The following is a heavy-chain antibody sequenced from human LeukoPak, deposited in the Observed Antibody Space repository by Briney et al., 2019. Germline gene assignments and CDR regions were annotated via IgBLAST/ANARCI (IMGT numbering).Heavy chain of an antibody. CDR1: GGSISSYY. J-gene: IGHJ4*02. Sequence: PSETLSLTCTVSGGSISSYYWSWIRQPAGKGLEWIGRIYTSGSTNYNPSLKGRVTMSVDTSKNQFSLKLSSVTAADTAVYYCARERRDYYDSSGYYYYWGQGTLVTVPS. V-gene: IGHV4-4*07. CDR3: ARERRDYYDSSGYYYY. D-gene: IGHD3-22*01. CDR2: IYTSGST.